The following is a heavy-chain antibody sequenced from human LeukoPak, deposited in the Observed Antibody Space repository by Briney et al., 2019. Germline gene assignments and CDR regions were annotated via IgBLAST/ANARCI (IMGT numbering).Heavy chain of an antibody. CDR3: ARGLGIAAAGTYNWFDP. CDR2: INHSGST. Sequence: SETLSLTCAVYGGSFSGYYWSWIRQPPGKGLEWIGEINHSGSTNYNPSLKSRVTISVDTSKYQFSLKLSSVTAADTAVYYCARGLGIAAAGTYNWFDPWGQGTLVTVSS. V-gene: IGHV4-34*01. J-gene: IGHJ5*02. D-gene: IGHD6-13*01. CDR1: GGSFSGYY.